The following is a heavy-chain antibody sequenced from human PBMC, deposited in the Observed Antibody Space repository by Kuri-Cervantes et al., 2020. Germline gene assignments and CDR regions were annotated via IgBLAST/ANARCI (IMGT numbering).Heavy chain of an antibody. J-gene: IGHJ4*02. CDR1: GFTLSSYA. CDR3: ARDGSGWSPDF. V-gene: IGHV3-30*04. Sequence: GGSLRLSCAASGFTLSSYAMIWVRQAPGRGLEWLGRLTNDGSDEFYADSVKGRFTFSRDNSRNILYLQMNSLRVDDTGVYFCARDGSGWSPDFWGQGTLVTVSS. D-gene: IGHD6-19*01. CDR2: LTNDGSDE.